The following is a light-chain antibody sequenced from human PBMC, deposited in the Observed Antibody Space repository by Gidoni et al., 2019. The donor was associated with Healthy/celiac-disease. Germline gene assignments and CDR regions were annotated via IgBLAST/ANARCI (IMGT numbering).Light chain of an antibody. CDR2: AAS. J-gene: IGKJ5*01. V-gene: IGKV1-39*01. Sequence: DIQMTQSPSSLYASVGDRVTITCRASQSISSYLNWYQQKPGKAPKLLIYAASSLQSGVPSRFSGSGSRTDFTLTISSLQPEDFATYYCQQSYSTPNTFGQGTRLEIK. CDR3: QQSYSTPNT. CDR1: QSISSY.